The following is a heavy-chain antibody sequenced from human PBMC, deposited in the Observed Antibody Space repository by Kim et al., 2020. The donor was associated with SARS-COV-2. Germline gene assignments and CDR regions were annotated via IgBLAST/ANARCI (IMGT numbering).Heavy chain of an antibody. CDR2: ISSSSSYI. CDR1: GFTFSSYS. J-gene: IGHJ4*02. V-gene: IGHV3-21*01. CDR3: ARGGGYSYGPDY. Sequence: GGSLRLSCAASGFTFSSYSMNWVRQAPGKGLEWVSSISSSSSYIYYADSVKGRFTISRDNAKNSLYLQMNSLRAEDTAVYYCARGGGYSYGPDYWGQGTLVTVSS. D-gene: IGHD5-18*01.